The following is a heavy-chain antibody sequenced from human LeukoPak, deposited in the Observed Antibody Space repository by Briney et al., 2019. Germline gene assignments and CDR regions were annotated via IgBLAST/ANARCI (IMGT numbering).Heavy chain of an antibody. CDR1: GYGFSEYY. D-gene: IGHD2-21*01. CDR2: INPNSGDN. J-gene: IGHJ4*02. CDR3: ARGGGIQSCGGKTCFRGFVY. V-gene: IGHV1-2*02. Sequence: GASVKVPCKASGYGFSEYYMHWVRQAPGQGLEYMGWINPNSGDNSCAQKFQGRVSMTRDTSITTLYMELTSLRSDDTAVYFCARGGGIQSCGGKTCFRGFVYWGQGTLVTVSS.